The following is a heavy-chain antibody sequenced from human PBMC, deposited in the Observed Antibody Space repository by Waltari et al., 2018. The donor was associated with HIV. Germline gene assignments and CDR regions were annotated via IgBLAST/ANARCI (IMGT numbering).Heavy chain of an antibody. CDR3: ANKQYGSGMGY. CDR2: ISGSGGST. V-gene: IGHV3-23*01. CDR1: GFTFSSYA. D-gene: IGHD3-10*01. J-gene: IGHJ4*02. Sequence: EVQLLESGGGLGQPGGSLRLSCAAYGFTFSSYAMSWVRQAPGKGLEWVSAISGSGGSTYYADSVKGRFTISRDNSKNTLYLQMNSLRAEDTAVYYCANKQYGSGMGYWGQGTLVTVSS.